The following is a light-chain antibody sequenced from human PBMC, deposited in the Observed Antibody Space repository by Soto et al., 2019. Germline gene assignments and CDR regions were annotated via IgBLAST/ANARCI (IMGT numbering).Light chain of an antibody. CDR2: GPS. J-gene: IGKJ4*01. V-gene: IGKV3-15*01. CDR1: QRIGRD. Sequence: EILLTQTPAILSASPGDAITLSCRASQRIGRDLAWYQQRRGQSPRLLIYGPSTRATGVPARFSGSGSGAESTLTISNLQAEDFAVYDCQQYNDWPPSFGGGTKVEI. CDR3: QQYNDWPPS.